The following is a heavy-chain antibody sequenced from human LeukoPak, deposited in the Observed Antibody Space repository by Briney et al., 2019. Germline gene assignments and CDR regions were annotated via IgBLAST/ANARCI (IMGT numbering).Heavy chain of an antibody. CDR1: GFTFSTSG. CDR2: ISSSSRTI. Sequence: AGGSLRLSCAASGFTFSTSGMNWVRQAPGKGLEWISYISSSSRTIYYADSVKGRFTISRDNAENSLYLQMNSLRAEDTAVYYCARGTASRGYAFDIWGQGTMVTVSS. D-gene: IGHD1-14*01. CDR3: ARGTASRGYAFDI. J-gene: IGHJ3*02. V-gene: IGHV3-48*01.